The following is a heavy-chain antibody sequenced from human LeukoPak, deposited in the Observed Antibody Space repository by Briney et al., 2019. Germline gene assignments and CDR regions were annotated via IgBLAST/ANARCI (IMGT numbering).Heavy chain of an antibody. Sequence: RAGGSLRLSCAASGFTFSSYAMSWVRQAPGKGLEWVSAISGSGGSTYYADSVKGRFTISRDNSKNTLYLQMNSLRAEDTAVYYCAKDGPCGYIPRGFDYWGQGTLVTVSS. CDR1: GFTFSSYA. J-gene: IGHJ4*02. D-gene: IGHD5-12*01. V-gene: IGHV3-23*01. CDR3: AKDGPCGYIPRGFDY. CDR2: ISGSGGST.